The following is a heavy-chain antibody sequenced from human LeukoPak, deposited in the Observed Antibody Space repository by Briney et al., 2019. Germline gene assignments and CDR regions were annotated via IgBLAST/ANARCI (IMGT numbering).Heavy chain of an antibody. J-gene: IGHJ4*02. CDR2: ITGSDGST. CDR3: AKGLSVTSLGIDY. CDR1: GFTFGSYA. D-gene: IGHD4-17*01. Sequence: GGSLRLSCAASGFTFGSYAMSWVRQAPGKGLEWVSVITGSDGSTSYADSVKGRFTISRDNSKNTLYLQMNSLRAEDTAVYYCAKGLSVTSLGIDYWGQGTLVTVSS. V-gene: IGHV3-23*01.